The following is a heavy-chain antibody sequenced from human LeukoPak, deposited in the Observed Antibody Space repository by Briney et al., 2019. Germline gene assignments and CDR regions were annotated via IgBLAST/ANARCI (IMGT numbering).Heavy chain of an antibody. Sequence: GASVKVSCKASGYTFSSYGIHWVRQAPGQGLEWMGWINSYNGNTNYAQKFQDRVTLTTDTSTSTAYMELRSLRSDDTAIYYCARDRLSHISLGYWGQGSLVTVSS. CDR1: GYTFSSYG. CDR3: ARDRLSHISLGY. V-gene: IGHV1-18*01. CDR2: INSYNGNT. J-gene: IGHJ4*02.